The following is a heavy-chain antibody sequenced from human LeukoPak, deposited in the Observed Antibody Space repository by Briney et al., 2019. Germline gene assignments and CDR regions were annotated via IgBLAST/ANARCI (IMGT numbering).Heavy chain of an antibody. J-gene: IGHJ3*02. CDR3: ARERIGARGAFDI. Sequence: PSETLSLTCTVSGDSISSYYWSWIRQPPGKGLEWIGHIYYSGSTNYNPSLKSRVTISVDTSKNQSSLKLSSVTAADTAVYYCARERIGARGAFDIWGQGTMVTVSS. V-gene: IGHV4-59*01. CDR2: IYYSGST. CDR1: GDSISSYY. D-gene: IGHD2/OR15-2a*01.